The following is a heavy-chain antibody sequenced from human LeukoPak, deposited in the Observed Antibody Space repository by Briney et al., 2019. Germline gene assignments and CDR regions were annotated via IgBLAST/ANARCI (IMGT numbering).Heavy chain of an antibody. J-gene: IGHJ3*02. CDR3: ARRNDDYDDAFDI. Sequence: GGSLRLSCAGSGFTFSNSWMGWVRQAPGKGLEWVANVQHIGGETYYVDSVKGRFTISRDNAKNSLYLQMNSLRAEDTAVYYCARRNDDYDDAFDIWGQGTMVTVSS. CDR2: VQHIGGET. V-gene: IGHV3-7*03. D-gene: IGHD4-17*01. CDR1: GFTFSNSW.